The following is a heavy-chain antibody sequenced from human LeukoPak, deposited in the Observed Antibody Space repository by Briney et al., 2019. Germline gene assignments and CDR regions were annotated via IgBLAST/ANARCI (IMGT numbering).Heavy chain of an antibody. CDR2: INPNSGGT. D-gene: IGHD3-16*01. V-gene: IGHV1-2*02. CDR3: ARGVITFGGVKDRRFDY. J-gene: IGHJ4*02. Sequence: ASVKVSCKASGYTFTDYYMHWVRQAPGQGLEWMGWINPNSGGTNYAQKFQGGVTMTRDTSISTAYMELSRLRSDDTAVYYCARGVITFGGVKDRRFDYWGQGTLVTVSS. CDR1: GYTFTDYY.